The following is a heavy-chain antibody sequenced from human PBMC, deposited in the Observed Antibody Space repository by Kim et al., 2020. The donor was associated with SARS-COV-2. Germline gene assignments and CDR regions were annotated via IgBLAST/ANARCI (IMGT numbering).Heavy chain of an antibody. CDR3: ARGRHDYGDYGF. Sequence: TLYNPSLKSRLSMSIDTSKRQFSLRLTSMSAADTAVYYCARGRHDYGDYGFWGQGIQVTVSS. V-gene: IGHV4-31*02. D-gene: IGHD4-17*01. J-gene: IGHJ4*02. CDR2: T.